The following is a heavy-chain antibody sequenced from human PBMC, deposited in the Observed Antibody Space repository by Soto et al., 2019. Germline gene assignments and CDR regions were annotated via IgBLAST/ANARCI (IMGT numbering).Heavy chain of an antibody. CDR3: ASTIFGVVNNYYYYGMDV. CDR1: GGSFSGYY. V-gene: IGHV4-34*01. J-gene: IGHJ6*02. Sequence: QVQLQQWGAGLLKPSETLSLTCAVYGGSFSGYYWSWIRQPPGKGLEWIGEINHSGSTNYNPSLKSRVTISVDTSKNQFSLQLSSVTAADTAVYYCASTIFGVVNNYYYYGMDVWGQGTTVTVSS. CDR2: INHSGST. D-gene: IGHD3-3*01.